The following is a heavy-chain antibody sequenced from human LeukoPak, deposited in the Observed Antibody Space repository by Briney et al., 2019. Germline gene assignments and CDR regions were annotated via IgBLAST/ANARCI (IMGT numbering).Heavy chain of an antibody. V-gene: IGHV3-23*01. CDR1: GFTFNNYA. CDR2: ISGSGDST. D-gene: IGHD2-2*01. CDR3: AKASRRNYFDY. Sequence: GGSLRLSCAASGFTFNNYAMSWVRQAPGKGLEWVSAISGSGDSTNYADSVKGRFTISRDNSKNTLYLQMNSLRAEDTAVYYCAKASRRNYFDYWGQGTLVTVSS. J-gene: IGHJ4*02.